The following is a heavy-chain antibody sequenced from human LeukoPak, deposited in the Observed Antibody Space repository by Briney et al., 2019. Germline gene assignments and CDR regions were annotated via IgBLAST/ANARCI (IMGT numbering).Heavy chain of an antibody. CDR3: AHRQSLYSSSWYFDY. J-gene: IGHJ4*02. CDR1: GFSLSTSGVG. CDR2: IYWDDDK. V-gene: IGHV2-5*02. D-gene: IGHD6-13*01. Sequence: SGTTLVKPTQTLTLTCTFSGFSLSTSGVGVGWIRQPPGKALEWLALIYWDDDKRYSPSLKSRLTITKDTSKNQVVLTMTNMDPVDTATYYCAHRQSLYSSSWYFDYWGQGTLVTVSS.